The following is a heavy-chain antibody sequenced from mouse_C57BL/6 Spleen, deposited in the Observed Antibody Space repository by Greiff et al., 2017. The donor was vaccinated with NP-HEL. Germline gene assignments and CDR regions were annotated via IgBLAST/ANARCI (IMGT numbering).Heavy chain of an antibody. CDR3: ARTGGYDGRFDY. CDR1: GFTFSDYG. D-gene: IGHD2-2*01. J-gene: IGHJ2*01. Sequence: EVHLVESGGGLVKPGGSLKLSCAASGFTFSDYGMHWVRQAPEKGLEWVAYISSGSSTIYYADTVKGRFTISRDNAKNTLFLQMTSLRSEDTAMYYCARTGGYDGRFDYWGQGTTLTVSS. CDR2: ISSGSSTI. V-gene: IGHV5-17*01.